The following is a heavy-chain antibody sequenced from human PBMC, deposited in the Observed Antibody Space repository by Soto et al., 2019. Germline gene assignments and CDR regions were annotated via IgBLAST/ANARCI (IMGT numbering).Heavy chain of an antibody. CDR1: GFTFSSYS. CDR3: ARDWDSSGYYYPFDY. D-gene: IGHD3-22*01. J-gene: IGHJ4*02. Sequence: EVQLVESGGGLVKPGGSLRLSCAASGFTFSSYSMNWVRQAPGKGLEWVSSISSSSSYIYYADSVKGRFTISRDNAKNSLYLQMNSLGGEDTAVYYCARDWDSSGYYYPFDYWGQGTLVTVSS. V-gene: IGHV3-21*01. CDR2: ISSSSSYI.